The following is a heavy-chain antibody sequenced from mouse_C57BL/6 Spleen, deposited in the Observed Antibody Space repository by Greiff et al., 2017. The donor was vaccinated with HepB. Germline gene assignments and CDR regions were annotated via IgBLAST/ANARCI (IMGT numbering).Heavy chain of an antibody. CDR3: ARSTKDYAMDY. Sequence: VQLQESGAELVRPGASVKLSCKASGYTFTDYYINWVKQRPGQGLEWIARIYPGSGNTYYNEKFKGKATLTAEKSSSTAYMQLSSLTSEDSAVYFCARSTKDYAMDYWGQGTSVTVSS. V-gene: IGHV1-76*01. CDR1: GYTFTDYY. J-gene: IGHJ4*01. CDR2: IYPGSGNT.